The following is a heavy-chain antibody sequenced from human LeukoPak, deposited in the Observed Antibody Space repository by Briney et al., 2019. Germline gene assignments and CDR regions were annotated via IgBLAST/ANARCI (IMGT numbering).Heavy chain of an antibody. D-gene: IGHD2-2*01. J-gene: IGHJ6*02. Sequence: ASVKVSCKASGYTFTSYGISWVRQAPGQGLEWMGWISAYNGNTNYAQKLQGRVTMTTDTSTSTAYMELRSLRSDDTAVYYCARESCSSTSCYRLYYYYGMDVWGQGTTATVSS. CDR2: ISAYNGNT. CDR1: GYTFTSYG. V-gene: IGHV1-18*01. CDR3: ARESCSSTSCYRLYYYYGMDV.